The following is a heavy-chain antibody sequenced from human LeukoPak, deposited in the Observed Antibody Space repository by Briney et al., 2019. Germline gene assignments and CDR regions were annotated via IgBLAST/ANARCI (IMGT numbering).Heavy chain of an antibody. D-gene: IGHD6-6*01. Sequence: GGSLRLSCAASGFIFSNYWMSWVRQAPGKGLEWVANIKQDGTEKDYVASVRGRFTISRDNAKNSLYLQVNSLRAEDTAVYYCARAYSSSSGKNAFDIWGQGTMVTVSS. V-gene: IGHV3-7*03. J-gene: IGHJ3*02. CDR3: ARAYSSSSGKNAFDI. CDR1: GFIFSNYW. CDR2: IKQDGTEK.